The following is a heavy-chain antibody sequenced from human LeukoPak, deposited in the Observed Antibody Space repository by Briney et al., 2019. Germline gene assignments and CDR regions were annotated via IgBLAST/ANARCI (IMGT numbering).Heavy chain of an antibody. Sequence: GESLKISCKGSGYSFTSYWIGWVRQMPGKGLEWMGIIYPGDSDTRYSPSFQGQVTISADKSISTAYLQWSSLKASDTAMYYCARRGYCSSTSCYPYYYYGMDVWGQGTTVPVSS. J-gene: IGHJ6*02. CDR2: IYPGDSDT. V-gene: IGHV5-51*01. D-gene: IGHD2-2*01. CDR3: ARRGYCSSTSCYPYYYYGMDV. CDR1: GYSFTSYW.